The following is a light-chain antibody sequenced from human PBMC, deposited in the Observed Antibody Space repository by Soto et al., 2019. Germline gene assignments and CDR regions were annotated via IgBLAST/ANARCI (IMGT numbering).Light chain of an antibody. Sequence: DIQMTQSPSTLSASVGDRVTMTCRASQNVNRWLAWYQQKPGTAPKLLIYKASGLESGVPSRFSGSGSGTEFTLTISSLQAEDFATYYCQQYNSYPYTFGHGTKLEIK. CDR2: KAS. V-gene: IGKV1-5*03. J-gene: IGKJ2*01. CDR1: QNVNRW. CDR3: QQYNSYPYT.